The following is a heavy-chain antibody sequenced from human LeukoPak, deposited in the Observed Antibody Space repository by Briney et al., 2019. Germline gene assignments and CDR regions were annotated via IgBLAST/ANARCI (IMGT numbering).Heavy chain of an antibody. CDR3: AKDVVVVAATQVDV. V-gene: IGHV1-8*01. Sequence: GASVKVSCKASGYTFTSYDINWVRQATGQGLEWMGWMNPNSGNTGYAQKFQGRVTMTRNTSISTAYMELSSLRSEDTAVYYCAKDVVVVAATQVDVWGKGTTVTISS. CDR1: GYTFTSYD. D-gene: IGHD2-15*01. CDR2: MNPNSGNT. J-gene: IGHJ6*04.